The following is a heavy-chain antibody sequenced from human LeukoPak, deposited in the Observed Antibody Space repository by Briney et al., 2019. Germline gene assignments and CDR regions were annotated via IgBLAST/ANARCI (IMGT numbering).Heavy chain of an antibody. CDR3: ARQLSPFTVYNWFDP. CDR1: GGSISSYY. D-gene: IGHD4-17*01. V-gene: IGHV4-4*07. Sequence: SETLSLTCTVSGGSISSYYWSWIRQPAGKGLEWIGRIYTSGSTNYNPSLKSRVTISVDTSKNQFSLKLSSVTAADTAVYYCARQLSPFTVYNWFDPWGQGTLVTVSS. CDR2: IYTSGST. J-gene: IGHJ5*02.